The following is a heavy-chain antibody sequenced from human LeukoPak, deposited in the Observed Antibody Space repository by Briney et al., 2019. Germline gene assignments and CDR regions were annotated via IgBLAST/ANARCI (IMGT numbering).Heavy chain of an antibody. CDR1: CGSISSYY. J-gene: IGHJ4*02. V-gene: IGHV4-59*12. Sequence: SETLSLTCTVSCGSISSYYCDWSPQPPGEALEGIGYILCSANTNYTPSLKSRVIISVDTSTHTSSLKLSSVKDAATAVYYCPRLLKVGAPKGGAFDYWGQGTLVTVSS. CDR2: ILCSANT. CDR3: PRLLKVGAPKGGAFDY. D-gene: IGHD1-26*01.